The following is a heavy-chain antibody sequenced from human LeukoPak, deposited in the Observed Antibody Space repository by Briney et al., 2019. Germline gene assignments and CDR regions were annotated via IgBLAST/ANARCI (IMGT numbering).Heavy chain of an antibody. D-gene: IGHD3-3*01. J-gene: IGHJ5*02. CDR2: IYCSGST. V-gene: IGHV4-39*01. CDR3: ARQNYDFWSGPPALFDP. CDR1: GGSISSSSYY. Sequence: NTSETLSLTCTVSGGSISSSSYYWGWIRQPPGKGLEWIGSIYCSGSTYYNPSLKSRVTISVDTSKNQFSLKLSSVTAADTAVYYCARQNYDFWSGPPALFDPWGQGTLVTVSS.